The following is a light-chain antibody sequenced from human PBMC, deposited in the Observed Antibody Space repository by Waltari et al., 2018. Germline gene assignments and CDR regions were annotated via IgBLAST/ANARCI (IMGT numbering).Light chain of an antibody. CDR3: SSFSRRANIV. CDR2: HVN. J-gene: IGLJ1*01. CDR1: SRAIGFYDY. V-gene: IGLV2-14*01. Sequence: QSALTQPASVSGSPGQSITISCPGTSRAIGFYDYVPWSQQYPGKAHTLIIYHVNNRPSGVSSRFSASKSGNAASLTISGLQGEDEADYYCSSFSRRANIVFGSGTKVTVL.